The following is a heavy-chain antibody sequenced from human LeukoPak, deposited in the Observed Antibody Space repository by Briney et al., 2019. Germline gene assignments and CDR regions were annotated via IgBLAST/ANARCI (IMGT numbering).Heavy chain of an antibody. Sequence: SETLSLTCTVSGGSISSGSYYWSWIRQPAGKGLEWIGRIYTSGSTNYNPSLKSRVTISVGTSKNQFSLKLSSVTAADTAVYYCARSPSKAYYFDYWGQGTLVTVSS. V-gene: IGHV4-61*02. CDR3: ARSPSKAYYFDY. CDR1: GGSISSGSYY. J-gene: IGHJ4*02. CDR2: IYTSGST.